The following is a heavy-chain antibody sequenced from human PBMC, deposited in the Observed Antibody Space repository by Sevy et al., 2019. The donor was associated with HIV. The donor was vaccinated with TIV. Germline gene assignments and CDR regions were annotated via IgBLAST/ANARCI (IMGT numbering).Heavy chain of an antibody. CDR2: ISAYNGHT. D-gene: IGHD3-10*01. Sequence: ASVKVSCKASGYTFSTYGISWVRQAPGQGLEWMGWISAYNGHTNYAQKVQGRVTMSIDTSTRTAYMELRSLRSDDTALYYCARDRGHVSEEILFDTWGQGTLVTVSS. J-gene: IGHJ4*02. CDR1: GYTFSTYG. CDR3: ARDRGHVSEEILFDT. V-gene: IGHV1-18*01.